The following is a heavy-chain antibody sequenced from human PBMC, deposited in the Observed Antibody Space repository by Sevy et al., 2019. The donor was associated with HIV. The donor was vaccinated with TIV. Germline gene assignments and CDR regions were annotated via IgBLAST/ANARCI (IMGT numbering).Heavy chain of an antibody. J-gene: IGHJ4*02. D-gene: IGHD6-13*01. CDR3: VRAIAKDGSF. CDR2: INQDGSVK. V-gene: IGHV3-7*01. Sequence: GGSLRLSCVASGFSLNNYWMNWVRQAPGKGLEWVANINQDGSVKYYVDSVRGRFTISLDNAKNLVFLQMSSLRVDDSALYYCVRAIAKDGSFWGQGTLVTVSS. CDR1: GFSLNNYW.